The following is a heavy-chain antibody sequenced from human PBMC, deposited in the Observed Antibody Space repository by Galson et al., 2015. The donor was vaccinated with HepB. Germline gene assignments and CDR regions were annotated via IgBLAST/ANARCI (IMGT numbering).Heavy chain of an antibody. CDR2: ISYDGSNK. Sequence: SLRLSCAASGFTFSSYSMNWVRQAPGKGLEWVAVISYDGSNKYYADSVKGRFTISRDNSKNTLYLQMNSLRAEDTAVYYCTTEWHSSTRTGFSRWFDPWGQGTLVTVSS. D-gene: IGHD6-19*01. J-gene: IGHJ5*02. V-gene: IGHV3-30*03. CDR3: TTEWHSSTRTGFSRWFDP. CDR1: GFTFSSYS.